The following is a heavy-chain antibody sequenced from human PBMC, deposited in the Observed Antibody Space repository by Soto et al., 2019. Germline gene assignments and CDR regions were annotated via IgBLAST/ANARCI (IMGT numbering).Heavy chain of an antibody. CDR3: ARGDYCSGGGCYSSKDY. J-gene: IGHJ4*02. CDR1: GGSFSGYY. D-gene: IGHD2-15*01. V-gene: IGHV4-34*01. Sequence: QVQLQQWGAGLLKPSETLSLTCAVYGGSFSGYYWSWIRQPPGKGLEWIGEINHSGTTNYSPSLKRRVTISVDTSKNQFSLKLSSVTAADTAVYYCARGDYCSGGGCYSSKDYWGQGTLVAVSS. CDR2: INHSGTT.